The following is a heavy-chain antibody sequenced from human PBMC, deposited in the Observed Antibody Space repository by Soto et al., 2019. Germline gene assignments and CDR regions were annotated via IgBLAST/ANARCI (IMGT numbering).Heavy chain of an antibody. CDR1: GFTFSSYP. V-gene: IGHV3-30-3*01. Sequence: GGSLRLSCEASGFTFSSYPMHWVRQAPGKGLEWVTVISYDGGNQYYADSVKGRFTISRDNSKDTLYLQMHSLRSDDTAVYFCARGPITQTSFIDHWGQGSLVTVSS. J-gene: IGHJ1*01. CDR3: ARGPITQTSFIDH. CDR2: ISYDGGNQ. D-gene: IGHD1-20*01.